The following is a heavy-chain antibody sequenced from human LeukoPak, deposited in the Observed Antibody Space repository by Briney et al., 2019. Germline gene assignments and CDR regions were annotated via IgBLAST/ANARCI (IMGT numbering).Heavy chain of an antibody. D-gene: IGHD6-19*01. J-gene: IGHJ4*02. CDR2: ISAYNGNT. V-gene: IGHV1-18*01. CDR3: ARDALSGSGWHVAFHY. CDR1: GYTFTSYG. Sequence: ASVKVSCKACGYTFTSYGISWVRQAPGQGLEWMGWISAYNGNTNYAQKLQGRVTMTTDTSTSTAYMELRSLRSDDTAVYYCARDALSGSGWHVAFHYWGQGTLVTVSS.